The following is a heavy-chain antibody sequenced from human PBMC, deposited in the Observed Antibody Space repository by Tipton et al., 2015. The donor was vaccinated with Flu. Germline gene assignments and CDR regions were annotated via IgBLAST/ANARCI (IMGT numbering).Heavy chain of an antibody. D-gene: IGHD3/OR15-3a*01. J-gene: IGHJ4*02. CDR2: IYPGDSDT. V-gene: IGHV5-51*01. Sequence: QLVQSGAEVKKPGESLKISCKGSGYSFTSYWIGWVRQMPGKGLEWMGIIYPGDSDTRYSPSFQGQVTISADKSISTVYLQWSSLKASDPAMYYCARRYDFWSGYPYYFDYWGQGTLVTVSS. CDR1: GYSFTSYW. CDR3: ARRYDFWSGYPYYFDY.